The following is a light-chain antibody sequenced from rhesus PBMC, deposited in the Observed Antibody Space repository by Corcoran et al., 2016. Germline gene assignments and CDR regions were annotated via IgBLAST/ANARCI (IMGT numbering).Light chain of an antibody. J-gene: IGLJ1*01. CDR1: SSDVGGYNY. CDR3: CSYTTSSTYI. Sequence: QAATTQPPSVSGSPGQSVTISCTGTSSDVGGYNYVSWYQQHPGKAPKLMIYGVSKRPSGVSDRFPGAKSGNTASLTISGLQAEDEADYYCCSYTTSSTYIFGAGTRLTVL. V-gene: IGLV2S7*01. CDR2: GVS.